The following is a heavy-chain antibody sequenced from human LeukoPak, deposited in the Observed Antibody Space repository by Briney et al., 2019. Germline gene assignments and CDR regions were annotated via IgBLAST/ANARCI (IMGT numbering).Heavy chain of an antibody. V-gene: IGHV1-46*01. CDR2: INPIGGTT. D-gene: IGHD4-11*01. CDR3: ARQQGLQNLNFDY. Sequence: ASVKVSCKASGYTFTSYYIHWVRQAPGQGLEWMGIINPIGGTTDYAQKFQGRVTMTRDTSTSTVYMELSSLRSEDTAVYYCARQQGLQNLNFDYWGQGTLVTVSS. J-gene: IGHJ4*02. CDR1: GYTFTSYY.